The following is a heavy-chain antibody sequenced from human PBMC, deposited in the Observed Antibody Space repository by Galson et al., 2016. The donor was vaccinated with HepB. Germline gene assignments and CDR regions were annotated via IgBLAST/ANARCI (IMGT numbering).Heavy chain of an antibody. CDR2: ISYDGSHK. CDR3: ARPRRWPQYYYGLDV. J-gene: IGHJ6*02. D-gene: IGHD5-24*01. Sequence: SLRLSCAPSGFSVSNNYMNWVRQAPGKRLEWVAVISYDGSHKHYRDSVKGRFTISRDNSKNTLYLQMNSLRREDTAVYYCARPRRWPQYYYGLDVWGQGTTVTVSS. CDR1: GFSVSNNY. V-gene: IGHV3-30-3*01.